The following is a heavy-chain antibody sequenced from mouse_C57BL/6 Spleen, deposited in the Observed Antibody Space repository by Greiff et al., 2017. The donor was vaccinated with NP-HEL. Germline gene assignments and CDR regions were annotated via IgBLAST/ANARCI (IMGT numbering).Heavy chain of an antibody. Sequence: EVNLVESGGDLVKPGGSLKLSCAASGFTFSSYGMSWVRQTPDKRLEWVATISSGGSYTYYPDSVKGRFTISRDNAKNTLYLQMSSLKSEDTAMYYCARQGTTVYAMDYWGQGTSVTVSS. V-gene: IGHV5-6*02. CDR1: GFTFSSYG. CDR2: ISSGGSYT. D-gene: IGHD1-1*01. J-gene: IGHJ4*01. CDR3: ARQGTTVYAMDY.